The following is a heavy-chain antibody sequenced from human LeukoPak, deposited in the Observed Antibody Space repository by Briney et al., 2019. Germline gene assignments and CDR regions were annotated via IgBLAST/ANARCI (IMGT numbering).Heavy chain of an antibody. D-gene: IGHD3-22*01. J-gene: IGHJ4*02. Sequence: SVMVSCKASGGTFSSYAISWVRQAPGQGLEWMGGIIPIFGTANYAQKFQGRVTITADESTSTAYMELSSLRSEDTAVYYCARLSQYYYDSSGYPNFDYWGQGTLVTVSS. V-gene: IGHV1-69*13. CDR1: GGTFSSYA. CDR2: IIPIFGTA. CDR3: ARLSQYYYDSSGYPNFDY.